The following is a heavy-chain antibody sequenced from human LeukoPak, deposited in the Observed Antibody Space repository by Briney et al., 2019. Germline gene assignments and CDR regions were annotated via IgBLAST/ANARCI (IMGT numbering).Heavy chain of an antibody. D-gene: IGHD3-22*01. CDR2: INPNSGGT. CDR3: ARGGFGYDSSDYGMDV. V-gene: IGHV1-2*04. Sequence: ASVKVSCKASGYTFTGYYMHWVRQAPGQGLEWMGWINPNSGGTNYAQKFQGWVTMTRDTSISTAYMELSRLRSDDTAVYYCARGGFGYDSSDYGMDVWGQGTTVTVSS. J-gene: IGHJ6*02. CDR1: GYTFTGYY.